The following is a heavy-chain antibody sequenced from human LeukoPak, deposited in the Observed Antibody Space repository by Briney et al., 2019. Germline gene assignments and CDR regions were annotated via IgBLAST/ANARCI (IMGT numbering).Heavy chain of an antibody. CDR2: INHSGST. Sequence: SETLSLTCTVSGGSVSSGSYYWSWIRQPPGKGLEWIGEINHSGSTNYNPSLKSRVTISVDTSKNQFSLKLSSVTAADTAVYYCARGRRWLQLRAGTNFDYWGQGTLVTVSS. CDR1: GGSVSSGSYY. CDR3: ARGRRWLQLRAGTNFDY. J-gene: IGHJ4*02. V-gene: IGHV4-39*07. D-gene: IGHD5-24*01.